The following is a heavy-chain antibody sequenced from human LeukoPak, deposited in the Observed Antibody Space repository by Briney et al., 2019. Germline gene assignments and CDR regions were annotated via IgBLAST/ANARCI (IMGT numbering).Heavy chain of an antibody. CDR3: AELGITMIGGV. CDR1: GFTFSGSA. D-gene: IGHD3-10*02. V-gene: IGHV3-48*03. J-gene: IGHJ6*04. CDR2: ISSSGSTI. Sequence: GGSLRLSCAASGFTFSGSAMHWARQASAKGLEWVSYISSSGSTIYYADSVKGRFTISRDNAKNSLYLQMNSLRAEDTAVYYCAELGITMIGGVWGKGTTVTISS.